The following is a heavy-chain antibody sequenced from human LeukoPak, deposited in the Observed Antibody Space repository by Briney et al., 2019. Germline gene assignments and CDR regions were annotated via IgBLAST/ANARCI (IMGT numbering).Heavy chain of an antibody. D-gene: IGHD2-2*01. V-gene: IGHV3-23*01. CDR1: GFTFSSYA. CDR3: AIWQTYCSSTSCYRGGYFDY. Sequence: GGSLRLSCAASGFTFSSYAMSWVRQAPGKGLEWVSAISGSGGSTYYADSVKGRFTISRDNSKNTLHLQMNSLRAEDTAVYYCAIWQTYCSSTSCYRGGYFDYWGQGTLVTVSS. J-gene: IGHJ4*02. CDR2: ISGSGGST.